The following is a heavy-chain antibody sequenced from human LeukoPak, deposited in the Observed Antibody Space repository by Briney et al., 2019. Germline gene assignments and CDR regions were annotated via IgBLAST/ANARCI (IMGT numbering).Heavy chain of an antibody. CDR2: ISDSGHRE. CDR3: AKNSAFGGVYEN. Sequence: GGSLRLSCAVSGFTFSSSAMSWVRQVSGKGLEWVSGISDSGHREYYADSVKGRLTISRDNSMNTLYLQMSRLRADDTAVYYCAKNSAFGGVYENWGQGTLVTVSS. V-gene: IGHV3-23*01. J-gene: IGHJ4*02. D-gene: IGHD3-16*01. CDR1: GFTFSSSA.